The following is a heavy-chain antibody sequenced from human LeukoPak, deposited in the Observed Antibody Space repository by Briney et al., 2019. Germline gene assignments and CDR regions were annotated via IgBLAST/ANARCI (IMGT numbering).Heavy chain of an antibody. V-gene: IGHV1-8*03. Sequence: ASVKVSCRASGYTFGSDDINWVRQATGQGLEWMGWINPNNGNLGYAQKFQGRVTITRNTPISTAYMELSSVTAADTAVYYCASVYYGSGSIPYWGQGTLVTVSS. J-gene: IGHJ4*02. CDR3: ASVYYGSGSIPY. CDR1: GYTFGSDD. CDR2: INPNNGNL. D-gene: IGHD3-10*01.